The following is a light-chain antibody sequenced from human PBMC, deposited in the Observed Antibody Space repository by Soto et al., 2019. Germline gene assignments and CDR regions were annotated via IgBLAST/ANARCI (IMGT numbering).Light chain of an antibody. Sequence: QSVLTQPPSAYGTPGQRITISCSGSSSNVGSNTVNWYQQVPGVAPKLLIYRNAQRPSGVPDRFSGSKSGTSASLVISGLQSGDEAGYYCATWDDSLNIYVFGTGTKVTVL. CDR1: SSNVGSNT. V-gene: IGLV1-44*01. J-gene: IGLJ1*01. CDR3: ATWDDSLNIYV. CDR2: RNA.